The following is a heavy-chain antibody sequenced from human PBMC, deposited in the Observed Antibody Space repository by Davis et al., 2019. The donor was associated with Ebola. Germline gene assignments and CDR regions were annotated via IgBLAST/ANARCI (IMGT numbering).Heavy chain of an antibody. Sequence: AASVKVSCKASGYTFTSYYMHWVRQAPGQGLEWMGRIIPILGIANYAQKFQGRVTITADESTSTAYMELSSLRSEDTAVYYCARHRGVATIYGMDVWGQGTTVTVSS. D-gene: IGHD5-12*01. J-gene: IGHJ6*02. CDR2: IIPILGIA. V-gene: IGHV1-69*02. CDR3: ARHRGVATIYGMDV. CDR1: GYTFTSYY.